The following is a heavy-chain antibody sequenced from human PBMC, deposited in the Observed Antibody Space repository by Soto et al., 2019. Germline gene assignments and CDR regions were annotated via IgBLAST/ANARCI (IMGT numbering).Heavy chain of an antibody. J-gene: IGHJ4*02. D-gene: IGHD1-1*01. Sequence: QVHLVQSGAEVKKPGASVKVSCKGSGYTFTSYGITWVRQAPGQGLEWMGWISAHNGNTNYAQKIKGRVTVTRDTSTSTAYLGLRSLRSDVTAVYYCARGRYGDYWGQGALVTVSS. CDR3: ARGRYGDY. V-gene: IGHV1-18*01. CDR2: ISAHNGNT. CDR1: GYTFTSYG.